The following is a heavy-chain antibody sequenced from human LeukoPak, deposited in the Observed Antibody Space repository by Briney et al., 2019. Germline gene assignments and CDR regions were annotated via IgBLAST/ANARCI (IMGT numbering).Heavy chain of an antibody. CDR1: GFTFSGYA. Sequence: PGGSLRLSCAASGFTFSGYAMSWVRQAPGRGLEWVSTVSGSGSNTYYADSVKGRFTISRDNSRNTLSLQMNSLKAEDTAVYYCAKVRSAVVTGISWFDPWGQGTLVTVSS. J-gene: IGHJ5*02. CDR2: VSGSGSNT. V-gene: IGHV3-23*01. CDR3: AKVRSAVVTGISWFDP. D-gene: IGHD2-21*02.